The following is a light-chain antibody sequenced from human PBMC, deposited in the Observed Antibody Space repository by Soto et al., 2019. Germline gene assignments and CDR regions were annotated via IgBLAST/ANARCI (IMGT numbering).Light chain of an antibody. CDR2: GAS. Sequence: EILFTQPPGPLSVSPGDKITLSCRASQNVNNNYLAWYQQKPGQAPRLLIYGASTPATGTPARFSGSGPGTHFTLTVSRLEPEGFAVYYCQQYGGSAPWTFGPGTRWIS. CDR1: QNVNNNY. V-gene: IGKV3-20*01. J-gene: IGKJ1*01. CDR3: QQYGGSAPWT.